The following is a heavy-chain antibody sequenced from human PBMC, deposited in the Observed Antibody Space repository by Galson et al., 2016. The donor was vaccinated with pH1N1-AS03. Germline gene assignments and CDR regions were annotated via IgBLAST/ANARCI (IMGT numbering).Heavy chain of an antibody. Sequence: CAASGFTFSSYGMHWVRQAPGKGLEWVAVISYDGSNKYYADSVKGRFTISRDNSKNTLYLQLNSLRAEDTAVYYCAIEPASGEVWDEVGAHNGFDPWGQGILVTVSS. V-gene: IGHV3-30*03. J-gene: IGHJ5*02. D-gene: IGHD1-26*01. CDR2: ISYDGSNK. CDR1: GFTFSSYG. CDR3: AIEPASGEVWDEVGAHNGFDP.